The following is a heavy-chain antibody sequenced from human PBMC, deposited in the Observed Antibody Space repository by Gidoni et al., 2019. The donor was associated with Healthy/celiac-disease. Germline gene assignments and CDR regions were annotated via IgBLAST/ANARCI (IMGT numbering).Heavy chain of an antibody. CDR3: AKVSYDSSGYYYQYYFDY. CDR2: ISGSGGST. CDR1: GFPFSSYA. Sequence: EVQLLESGGGLVQPGGSLRLSCAASGFPFSSYAMSWVRQAPGKGLEWVSAISGSGGSTYYADSVKGRFTISRDNSKNTLYLQMNSLRAEDTAVYYCAKVSYDSSGYYYQYYFDYWGQGTLVTVSS. J-gene: IGHJ4*02. V-gene: IGHV3-23*01. D-gene: IGHD3-22*01.